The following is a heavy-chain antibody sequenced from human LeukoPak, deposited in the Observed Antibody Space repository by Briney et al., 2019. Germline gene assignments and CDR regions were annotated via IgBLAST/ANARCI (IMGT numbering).Heavy chain of an antibody. Sequence: GGSLRLSCAASGFTFSSYGMHWVRQAPGKGLEWVSSISSSSSDIYYADSVKGRFTISRDNARNSLYLQMNSLRAEDTAVYYCARSYGSGTPFDCWGQGTLVTVSS. CDR1: GFTFSSYG. V-gene: IGHV3-21*01. CDR3: ARSYGSGTPFDC. D-gene: IGHD3-10*01. J-gene: IGHJ4*02. CDR2: ISSSSSDI.